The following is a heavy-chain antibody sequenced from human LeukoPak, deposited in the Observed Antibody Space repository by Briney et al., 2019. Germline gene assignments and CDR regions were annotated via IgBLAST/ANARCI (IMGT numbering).Heavy chain of an antibody. CDR3: ATETIGRHYDY. D-gene: IGHD1-14*01. CDR1: GFTFSSCG. J-gene: IGHJ4*02. Sequence: PGGSLRLSCAASGFTFSSCGFNWVRQAPGKGLEWVSSIGPTGTDRYYADSVRGRFTISRDNAKNSMYLQMDSLRDENTAVYYCATETIGRHYDYWGQGTLLTVSS. V-gene: IGHV3-21*01. CDR2: IGPTGTDR.